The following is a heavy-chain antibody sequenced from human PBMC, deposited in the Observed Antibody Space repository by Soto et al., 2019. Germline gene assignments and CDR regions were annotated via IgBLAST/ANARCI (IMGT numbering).Heavy chain of an antibody. Sequence: GSLRLSCAASGFTFSKYWMNWVRQAPGKGLEWVANIKPDGSERYYVDRVKGRFTISRDNAKNSLYLQMNSLRAEDTAVHYCVPRGFWGQGIQVTVSS. D-gene: IGHD3-10*01. CDR2: IKPDGSER. J-gene: IGHJ4*02. V-gene: IGHV3-7*01. CDR3: VPRGF. CDR1: GFTFSKYW.